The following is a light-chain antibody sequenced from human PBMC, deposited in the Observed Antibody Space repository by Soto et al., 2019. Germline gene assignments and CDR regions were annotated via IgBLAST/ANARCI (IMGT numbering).Light chain of an antibody. J-gene: IGKJ1*01. CDR2: DAS. CDR3: LQRSDWWT. CDR1: QSVSTY. Sequence: EIVLTQSPATLSLSPGERATLSCRASQSVSTYLVWYQQKPGQPPRLLIYDASTRATGIPARFSGSGSGADFTLTISSLEPEDFAVYYCLQRSDWWTFGQGTKVEIK. V-gene: IGKV3-11*01.